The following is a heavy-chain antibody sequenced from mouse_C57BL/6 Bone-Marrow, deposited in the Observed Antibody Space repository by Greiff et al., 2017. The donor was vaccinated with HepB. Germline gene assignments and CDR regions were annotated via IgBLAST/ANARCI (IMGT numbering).Heavy chain of an antibody. CDR3: ARKWDGSSYWYFDV. D-gene: IGHD1-1*01. J-gene: IGHJ1*03. CDR1: GFSLTSYG. V-gene: IGHV2-2*01. Sequence: VQRVESGPGLVQPSQSLSITCTVSGFSLTSYGVHWVRQSPGKGLEWLGVIWSGGSTDYNAAFISRLSISKDNSKSQVFFKMNSLQADDTAIYYCARKWDGSSYWYFDVWGTGTTVTVSS. CDR2: IWSGGST.